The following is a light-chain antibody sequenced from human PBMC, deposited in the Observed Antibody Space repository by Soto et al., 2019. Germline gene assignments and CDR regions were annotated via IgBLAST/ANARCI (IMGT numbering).Light chain of an antibody. V-gene: IGLV2-14*01. CDR3: SSYAGSSNV. J-gene: IGLJ1*01. CDR1: SSDVGGYNY. Sequence: QSVLTQPASVSGSPGQSITISCTGTSSDVGGYNYVSWYQQHPGKAPKLMIYEVSNRPSGVSNRFSGSKSGNTASLTVSGLQAEDEADYLCSSYAGSSNVFATGTKVNVL. CDR2: EVS.